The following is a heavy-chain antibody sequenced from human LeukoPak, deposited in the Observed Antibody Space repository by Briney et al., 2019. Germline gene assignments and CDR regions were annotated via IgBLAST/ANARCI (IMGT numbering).Heavy chain of an antibody. J-gene: IGHJ5*02. CDR1: GHTFTTYY. Sequence: ASVKVSCKASGHTFTTYYVHLVRQAPGQGLEWMGVINPSGDGTNYPQRFQGRVTLTRDTSTSTVYMELSSLRSEDTAIYYCARETPNTGWFDPWGQGTLVTVSS. V-gene: IGHV1-46*01. D-gene: IGHD1-14*01. CDR3: ARETPNTGWFDP. CDR2: INPSGDGT.